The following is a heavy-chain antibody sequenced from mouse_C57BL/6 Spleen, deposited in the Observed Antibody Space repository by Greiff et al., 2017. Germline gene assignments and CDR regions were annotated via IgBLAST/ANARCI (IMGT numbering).Heavy chain of an antibody. D-gene: IGHD2-3*01. V-gene: IGHV14-4*01. J-gene: IGHJ4*01. CDR3: TTMMVTRGYYYAMDY. CDR2: IDPENGDT. Sequence: VQLQQSGAELVRPGASVKLSCTASGFNIKDDYMHWVKQRPEQGLEWIGWIDPENGDTEYASKFQGKATITADTSSNTAYLQRSSLTSEDTAVYYCTTMMVTRGYYYAMDYWGQGTSVTVSS. CDR1: GFNIKDDY.